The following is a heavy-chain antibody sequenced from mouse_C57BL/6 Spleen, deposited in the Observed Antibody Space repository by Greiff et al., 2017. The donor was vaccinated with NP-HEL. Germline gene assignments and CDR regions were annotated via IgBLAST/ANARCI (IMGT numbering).Heavy chain of an antibody. CDR2: INPSSGYT. CDR3: ARRGLDYGSSYEGFPYFDY. J-gene: IGHJ2*01. D-gene: IGHD1-1*01. V-gene: IGHV1-7*01. CDR1: GYTFTSYW. Sequence: QVHVKQSGAELAKPGASVKLSCKASGYTFTSYWMHWVKQRPGQGLEWIGYINPSSGYTKYNQKFKDKATLTADKSSSTAYMQLSSLTYEDSAVYYCARRGLDYGSSYEGFPYFDYWGQGATLTVSS.